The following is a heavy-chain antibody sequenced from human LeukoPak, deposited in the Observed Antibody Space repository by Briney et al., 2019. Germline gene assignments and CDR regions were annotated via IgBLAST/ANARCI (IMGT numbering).Heavy chain of an antibody. CDR3: AREAPDIAVTAINFDY. J-gene: IGHJ4*02. V-gene: IGHV1-18*01. CDR2: ISAYNGNT. CDR1: GYTFTSYG. Sequence: ASVKVSCKASGYTFTSYGISWVRQAPGQGLEWMGWISAYNGNTNYAQKFQGRVTMTRDTSISTAYMELSRLRSDDTAVYYCAREAPDIAVTAINFDYWGQGTLVTVSS. D-gene: IGHD2-21*02.